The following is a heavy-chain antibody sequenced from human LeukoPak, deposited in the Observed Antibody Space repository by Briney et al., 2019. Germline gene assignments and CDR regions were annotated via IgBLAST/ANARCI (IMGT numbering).Heavy chain of an antibody. CDR2: ISTSSSYI. V-gene: IGHV3-21*01. J-gene: IGHJ4*02. CDR3: ARDSDIVTGSKSHFDY. D-gene: IGHD3-9*01. CDR1: GFTFSSYS. Sequence: PGGSLRLSCAASGFTFSSYSMNWVRQAPGKGLEWVSSISTSSSYIYCTDSVKGRFTISRDNAKNSLYLQMNSLRAEDTAVYYCARDSDIVTGSKSHFDYWGQGTLVTVSS.